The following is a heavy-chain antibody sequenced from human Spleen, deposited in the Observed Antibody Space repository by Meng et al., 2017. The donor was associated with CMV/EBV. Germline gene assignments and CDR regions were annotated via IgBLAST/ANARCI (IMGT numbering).Heavy chain of an antibody. J-gene: IGHJ6*02. CDR3: AKVSVPKGHYYNAMDV. V-gene: IGHV3-33*06. Sequence: GGSLRLSCAASGFTFSSYGMHWVRQAPGKGLEWVAVIWYDGSDKYSADSVKGRFTISRDNSKNTLYLQMNSLGAEDTAVYYCAKVSVPKGHYYNAMDVWGQGTVVTVS. CDR1: GFTFSSYG. CDR2: IWYDGSDK.